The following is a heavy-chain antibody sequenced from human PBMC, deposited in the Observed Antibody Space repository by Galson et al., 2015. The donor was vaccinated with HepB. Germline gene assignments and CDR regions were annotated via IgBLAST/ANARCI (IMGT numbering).Heavy chain of an antibody. CDR2: ISSSSSYI. V-gene: IGHV3-21*01. Sequence: SLRLSCADSGLTFSRNDMHWVRQAPGKGLEWVSSISSSSSYIYYADSVKGRFTISRDNAKNSLYLQMNSLRAEDTAVYYCARDIPAAGTEDFDYWGQGTLVTVSS. J-gene: IGHJ4*02. D-gene: IGHD6-13*01. CDR1: GLTFSRND. CDR3: ARDIPAAGTEDFDY.